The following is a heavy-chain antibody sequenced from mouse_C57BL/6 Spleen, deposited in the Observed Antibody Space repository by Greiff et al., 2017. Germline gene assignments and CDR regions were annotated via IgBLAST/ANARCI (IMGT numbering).Heavy chain of an antibody. V-gene: IGHV14-2*01. CDR2: IDPEDGET. Sequence: VQRVESGAELVKPGASVKLSCTASGFNIKDYYMHWVKQRTEQGLEWIGRIDPEDGETKYAPKFQGKATLTADTSSNTAYLQLSSLTSEDTAVYYCARDLYQLRGYAMDYWGQGTSVTVSS. D-gene: IGHD2-5*01. CDR3: ARDLYQLRGYAMDY. CDR1: GFNIKDYY. J-gene: IGHJ4*01.